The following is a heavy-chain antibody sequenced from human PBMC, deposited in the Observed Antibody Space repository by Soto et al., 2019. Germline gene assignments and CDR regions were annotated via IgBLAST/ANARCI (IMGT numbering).Heavy chain of an antibody. J-gene: IGHJ6*03. V-gene: IGHV3-9*01. CDR2: IRWNGETP. Sequence: EVVLVESGGGLVQPGGSLRLSCVASGFTFDDFAMHWVRQAPGKGLQWVSGIRWNGETPAYGDSVKGRFIISRDNARNSLYLKINSLRPEDTYLYFYERAKMRHAYREYYMDVWGKGTPVTVS. D-gene: IGHD3-3*01. CDR1: GFTFDDFA. CDR3: ERAKMRHAYREYYMDV.